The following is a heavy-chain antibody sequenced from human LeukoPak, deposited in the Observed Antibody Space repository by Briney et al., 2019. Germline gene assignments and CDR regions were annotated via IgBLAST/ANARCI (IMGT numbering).Heavy chain of an antibody. CDR3: VRDLHWGGFDV. CDR1: GFTFSSYG. V-gene: IGHV3-23*01. J-gene: IGHJ3*01. D-gene: IGHD7-27*01. CDR2: ISPSGDIT. Sequence: GGTLRLSCAASGFTFSSYGMSWVRQAPGKGLEWVSGISPSGDITYYADSVMGRFSISRDNPKSTVSLQMSSLRAEDTALYYCVRDLHWGGFDVWGQGTMVTVSS.